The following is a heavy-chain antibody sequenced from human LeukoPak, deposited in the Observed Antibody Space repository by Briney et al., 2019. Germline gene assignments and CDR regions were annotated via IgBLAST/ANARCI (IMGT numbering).Heavy chain of an antibody. CDR3: ARDGCGSSTSCYYYYYYYMDV. J-gene: IGHJ6*03. V-gene: IGHV4-39*07. D-gene: IGHD2-2*01. CDR1: GGSISSSSYY. Sequence: PSETLSLTCTVSGGSISSSSYYWGWIRQPPGKGLEWIGTIYYDGSTYYNPSLRSRVTLSVDTSKNQFSLKLSSVTAADTAVYYCARDGCGSSTSCYYYYYYYMDVWGKGTTVTVPS. CDR2: IYYDGST.